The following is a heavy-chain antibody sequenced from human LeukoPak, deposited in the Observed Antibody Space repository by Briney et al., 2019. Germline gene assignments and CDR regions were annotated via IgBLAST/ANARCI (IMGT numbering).Heavy chain of an antibody. Sequence: GGSLRLSCAASGLTFSSMHWVRQAPGKGLVWVSHLESDGSTTSYADSVKGRFTISRDNAKNTLYLQMNNLRAEDTAVYYCARDGNDASAMWGQGTMVTVSS. V-gene: IGHV3-74*01. CDR3: ARDGNDASAM. CDR1: GLTFSS. J-gene: IGHJ3*02. CDR2: LESDGSTT.